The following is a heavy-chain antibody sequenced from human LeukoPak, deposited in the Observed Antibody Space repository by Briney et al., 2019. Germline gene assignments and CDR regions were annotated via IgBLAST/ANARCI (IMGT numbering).Heavy chain of an antibody. D-gene: IGHD6-13*01. V-gene: IGHV3-7*04. CDR2: IKQDGSEK. Sequence: GGSLRLSCAASGFMFSSYWMSWVRQAPGKGLEWVANIKQDGSEKYYVDSVKGRFTISGDNAKNSLFLQMNSLRAEDTAVYYCARDLAGAPFDYWGQGTLVTVSS. J-gene: IGHJ4*02. CDR1: GFMFSSYW. CDR3: ARDLAGAPFDY.